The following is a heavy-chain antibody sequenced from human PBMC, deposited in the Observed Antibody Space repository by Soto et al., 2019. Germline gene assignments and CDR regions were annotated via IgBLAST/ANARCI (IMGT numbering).Heavy chain of an antibody. Sequence: SETLCLTCTVAGGSVSSDSCYWSWIRHHPGKGLEWIGCFYYSGTYYNPSLKSRVTISIDTSKNQFSLNLSSVTAADTAVYYCAGHSGSPYFFDYWGQGTLVTVSS. J-gene: IGHJ4*02. D-gene: IGHD3-10*01. CDR3: AGHSGSPYFFDY. CDR1: GGSVSSDSCY. CDR2: FYYSGT. V-gene: IGHV4-31*03.